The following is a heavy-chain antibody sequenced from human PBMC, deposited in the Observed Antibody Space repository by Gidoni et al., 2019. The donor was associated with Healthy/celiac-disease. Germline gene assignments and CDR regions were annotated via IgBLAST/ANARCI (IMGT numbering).Heavy chain of an antibody. Sequence: QLQLQESGPGLVKPSETLSLTCTVSGGSISSSSYYWGWIRQPPGKWLEWIGSIYYSGSTYYNPSLKSRVTISVDTSKNQFSLKLSSVTAADTAVYYCARLGVDPHFDYWGQGTLVTVSS. V-gene: IGHV4-39*01. CDR2: IYYSGST. CDR1: GGSISSSSYY. CDR3: ARLGVDPHFDY. J-gene: IGHJ4*02.